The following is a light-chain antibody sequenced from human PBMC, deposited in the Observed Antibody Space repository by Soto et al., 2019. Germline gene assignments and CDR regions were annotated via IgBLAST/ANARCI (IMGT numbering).Light chain of an antibody. J-gene: IGKJ1*01. CDR1: QSISRW. CDR2: DAS. V-gene: IGKV1-5*01. Sequence: DIQMTQSPSTLSASVGDRVTITCRASQSISRWLAWYQQKPGKAPKLLIYDASTLESVVPARFSGSGSGTEFTPAIHRLEPDEFARYFCQRYDYARAFGQGNKVEIK. CDR3: QRYDYARA.